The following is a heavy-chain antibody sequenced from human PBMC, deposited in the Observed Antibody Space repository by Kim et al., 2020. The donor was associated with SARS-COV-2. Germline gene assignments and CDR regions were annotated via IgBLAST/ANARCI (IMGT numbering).Heavy chain of an antibody. V-gene: IGHV3-7*01. CDR1: GFTFSRYW. D-gene: IGHD3-22*01. J-gene: IGHJ6*02. Sequence: GGSLRLSCAASGFTFSRYWMSWVRQAPGKGLEWVANIKQDGSEKYYVDSVKGRFTISRDNAKNSLYLQMNSLRAEDTAVYYCAGQVDYYDSSGYYYSNYYYGMDVWGQGTTVTVSS. CDR3: AGQVDYYDSSGYYYSNYYYGMDV. CDR2: IKQDGSEK.